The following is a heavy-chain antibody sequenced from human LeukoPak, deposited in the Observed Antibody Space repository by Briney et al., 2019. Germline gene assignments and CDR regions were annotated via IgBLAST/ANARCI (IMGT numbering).Heavy chain of an antibody. V-gene: IGHV4-34*01. Sequence: SETLSLTCAVYGGSFSGYYWSWIRQPPGKGLEWIGEINHSGSTNYNPSLKSRVTISVDTSKNQFSLKLSSVTAADTAVYYCARGSGYCSGGSCYWLGFDYWGQGTLVTVSS. CDR3: ARGSGYCSGGSCYWLGFDY. J-gene: IGHJ4*02. CDR1: GGSFSGYY. CDR2: INHSGST. D-gene: IGHD2-15*01.